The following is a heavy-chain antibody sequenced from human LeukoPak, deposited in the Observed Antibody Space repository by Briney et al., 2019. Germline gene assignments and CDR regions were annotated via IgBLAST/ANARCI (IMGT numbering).Heavy chain of an antibody. V-gene: IGHV1-69*05. CDR1: GGTFSSYA. CDR3: ARSGNIQGAFDY. Sequence: GASVKVSCKASGGTFSSYAISWVRQAPGQGLEWMGGIIPIFGTANYAQKFQGRVTMTRDTSISTAYMELSRLRSDDTAVYYCARSGNIQGAFDYWGQGTLVTVSS. D-gene: IGHD3-10*01. CDR2: IIPIFGTA. J-gene: IGHJ4*02.